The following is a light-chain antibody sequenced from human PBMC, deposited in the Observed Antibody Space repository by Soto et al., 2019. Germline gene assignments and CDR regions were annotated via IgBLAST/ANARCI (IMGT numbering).Light chain of an antibody. J-gene: IGKJ2*01. V-gene: IGKV3-20*01. Sequence: EIVLTQSPGTLSMSPGDRVTLSCRASQSVSSNYLAWYQQKPGQAPRLLIYGASRGAAGIPDRFIGSGSGTDFTLTINRLEPEDFAVYVCQQYGRSPMFTFGQGTKLEIK. CDR3: QQYGRSPMFT. CDR1: QSVSSNY. CDR2: GAS.